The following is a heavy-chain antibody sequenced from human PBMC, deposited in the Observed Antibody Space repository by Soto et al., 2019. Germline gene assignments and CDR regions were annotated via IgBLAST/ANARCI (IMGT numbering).Heavy chain of an antibody. J-gene: IGHJ4*02. CDR2: ISGSGGST. CDR3: AKDAPEYDYGDYFLGDY. D-gene: IGHD4-17*01. V-gene: IGHV3-23*01. Sequence: GGSLRLSCAASGFTFSSYAMSWVRQAPGKGLEWVSAISGSGGSTYYADSVKGRFTISRDNSKNTLYLQMNSLRAEDKAVYYCAKDAPEYDYGDYFLGDYWGQGTLVTVSS. CDR1: GFTFSSYA.